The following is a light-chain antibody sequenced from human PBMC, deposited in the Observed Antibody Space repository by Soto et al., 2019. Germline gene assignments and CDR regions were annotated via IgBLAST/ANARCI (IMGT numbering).Light chain of an antibody. V-gene: IGKV3-20*01. Sequence: ASERVSTNLAWYQQTPGQAPRLLIYGASSRATGIPDRFSGSGSGTDFTLTISRLEPEDFAVYYCQQYGSSPLTFGGGTKVDIK. J-gene: IGKJ4*01. CDR3: QQYGSSPLT. CDR1: ERVSTN. CDR2: GAS.